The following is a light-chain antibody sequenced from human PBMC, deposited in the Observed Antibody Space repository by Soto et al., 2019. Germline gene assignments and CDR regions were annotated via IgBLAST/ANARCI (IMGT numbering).Light chain of an antibody. V-gene: IGLV2-11*01. J-gene: IGLJ3*02. CDR2: DVS. Sequence: QSALTQPRSVSGSPGQSVTISCTGTSSDVGGHNLVSWYQQHPGKAPKLVIYDVSKWPSGVPDRFFGSKSGNTASLTISGLQAEDEADYYCCSYAGSSLRVFGGGTKLTVL. CDR1: SSDVGGHNL. CDR3: CSYAGSSLRV.